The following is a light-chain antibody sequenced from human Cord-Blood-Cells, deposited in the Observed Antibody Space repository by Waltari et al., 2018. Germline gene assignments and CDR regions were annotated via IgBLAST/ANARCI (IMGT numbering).Light chain of an antibody. CDR3: CSYAGSSWV. CDR2: DVS. Sequence: QSALTQSRSVSGSPGQSVTISCTGTSSDVGVYNYVSWYQQHPGKAPKLMIYDVSKRPSGVPDRFSGSKSGNTASLTISGLQAEDEADYYCCSYAGSSWVFGGGTKLTVL. CDR1: SSDVGVYNY. J-gene: IGLJ3*02. V-gene: IGLV2-11*01.